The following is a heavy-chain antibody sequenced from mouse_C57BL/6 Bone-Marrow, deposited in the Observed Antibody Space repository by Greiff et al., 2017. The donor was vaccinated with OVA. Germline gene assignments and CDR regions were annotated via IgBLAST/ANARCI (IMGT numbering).Heavy chain of an antibody. Sequence: VQLQQSGPELVKPGASVKISCKASGYSFTGYYMHWVKQSHGNILDWIGYIYPYNGVSSYNQKFKGKATLTVDKSSSIAYMELRSLTSEDSAVYYCARWRVYYGSSHYAMDYWGQGTSVTVSS. V-gene: IGHV1-31*01. J-gene: IGHJ4*01. D-gene: IGHD1-1*01. CDR2: IYPYNGVS. CDR3: ARWRVYYGSSHYAMDY. CDR1: GYSFTGYY.